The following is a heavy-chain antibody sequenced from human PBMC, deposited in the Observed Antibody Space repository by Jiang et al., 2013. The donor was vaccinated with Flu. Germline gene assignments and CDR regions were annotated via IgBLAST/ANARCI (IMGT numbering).Heavy chain of an antibody. J-gene: IGHJ6*04. Sequence: GKGLEWVSAISGSGGSTYYADSVKGRFTISRDNSKNTLYLQMNSLRAEDTAVYYCAKDQGRFGEIPSDVWGKGTTVTVSS. V-gene: IGHV3-23*01. D-gene: IGHD3-10*01. CDR2: ISGSGGST. CDR3: AKDQGRFGEIPSDV.